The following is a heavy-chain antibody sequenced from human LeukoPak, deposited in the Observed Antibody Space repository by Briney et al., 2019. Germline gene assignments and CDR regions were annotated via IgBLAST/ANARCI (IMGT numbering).Heavy chain of an antibody. D-gene: IGHD6-6*01. J-gene: IGHJ3*02. CDR2: INHGGST. V-gene: IGHV4-34*01. Sequence: SETLSLTCAVYGGSFSGYYWSWIRQPPGKGLEWIGEINHGGSTNYNPSLKSRVTISVDTSKNQFSLKLSSVTAADTAVYYCARGRRSRIAARPGYAFDIWGQGTMVTVSS. CDR3: ARGRRSRIAARPGYAFDI. CDR1: GGSFSGYY.